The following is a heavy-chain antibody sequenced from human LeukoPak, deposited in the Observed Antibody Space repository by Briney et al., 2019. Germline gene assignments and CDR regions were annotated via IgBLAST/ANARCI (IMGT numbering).Heavy chain of an antibody. D-gene: IGHD1-1*01. J-gene: IGHJ6*03. CDR3: ARGRVSSSTWYSTYYYYFYMDV. CDR1: GSSISSYY. V-gene: IGHV4-4*07. Sequence: SETLSLTCTVSGSSISSYYWSWIRQPAGKGLEWIGRIYTSGSTNYNPSLKSRVTMSVDTSKNQFSLKLSSVTAADTAVYFCARGRVSSSTWYSTYYYYFYMDVWGKGTTVTVSS. CDR2: IYTSGST.